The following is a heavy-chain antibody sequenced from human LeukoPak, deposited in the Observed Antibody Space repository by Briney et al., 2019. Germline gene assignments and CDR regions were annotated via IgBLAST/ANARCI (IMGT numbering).Heavy chain of an antibody. D-gene: IGHD3/OR15-3a*01. V-gene: IGHV1-46*01. CDR1: GYTFTSYY. J-gene: IGHJ4*02. Sequence: GASVKVSCKASGYTFTSYYMHWVRQAPGQGLEWMGIINPSGGSASYAQRFQGRVTMTRDTSTSTVSMDLSSLRSADTGMYYCARDREGLTPSSFDFWGQGTLVTVSS. CDR2: INPSGGSA. CDR3: ARDREGLTPSSFDF.